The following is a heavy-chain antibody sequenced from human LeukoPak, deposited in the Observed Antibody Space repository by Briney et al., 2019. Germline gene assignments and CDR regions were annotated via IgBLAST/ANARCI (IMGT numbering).Heavy chain of an antibody. D-gene: IGHD5-18*01. V-gene: IGHV1-18*01. CDR1: GYTFTSYG. Sequence: ASVKVSCKASGYTFTSYGISWVRQAPGQGLEWMGWISGSNGKTNYAQKFQGRVTVTTDTSTSTAYMDLKSLRSDDTAVYYCARDEKRAMAHFDYWGQGTLVTVSS. CDR2: ISGSNGKT. J-gene: IGHJ4*02. CDR3: ARDEKRAMAHFDY.